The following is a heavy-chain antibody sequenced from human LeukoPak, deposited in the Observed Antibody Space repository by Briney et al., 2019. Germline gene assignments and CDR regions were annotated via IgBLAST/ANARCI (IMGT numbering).Heavy chain of an antibody. CDR1: GYSFTSYW. V-gene: IGHV5-51*01. CDR2: IYPGDSDT. D-gene: IGHD3-9*01. Sequence: GESLKISCKGSGYSFTSYWIGWVRQMPGKGLEWMGIIYPGDSDTRYSPSFQGQVTISADKSISTAYLQWSSLKASDTAMYYCAQSQGGYYDILTGYYFDYWGQGTLVTVSS. J-gene: IGHJ4*02. CDR3: AQSQGGYYDILTGYYFDY.